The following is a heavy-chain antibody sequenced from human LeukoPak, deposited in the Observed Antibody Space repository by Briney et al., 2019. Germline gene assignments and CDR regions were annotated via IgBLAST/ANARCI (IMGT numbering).Heavy chain of an antibody. D-gene: IGHD6-13*01. J-gene: IGHJ4*02. CDR2: INSDGTKP. V-gene: IGHV3-74*01. CDR1: GFTFSDYW. Sequence: GGSLRLSCAASGFTFSDYWIHWVRQAPGKGLVWVSRINSDGTKPNYADSVKGRFTVSRDNVKNSLYLQMNSLRAEDTAVYYCARDAGDMGSSWYYFDYWGQGTLVTVSS. CDR3: ARDAGDMGSSWYYFDY.